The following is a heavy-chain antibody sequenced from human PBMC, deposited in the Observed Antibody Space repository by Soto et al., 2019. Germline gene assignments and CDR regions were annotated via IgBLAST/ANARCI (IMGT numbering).Heavy chain of an antibody. CDR3: ARQRTSVVTQAYSDV. D-gene: IGHD2-21*02. Sequence: WGTLSLTCTVTGDSISSRSYYWGWIRQPPGKGLEWIGSIYYSGSTYNNPSLRSRVSMSIDTSKDQFSLKLKSVTAADTALYFCARQRTSVVTQAYSDVWGPGSLVTVS. V-gene: IGHV4-39*01. CDR1: GDSISSRSYY. CDR2: IYYSGST. J-gene: IGHJ4*02.